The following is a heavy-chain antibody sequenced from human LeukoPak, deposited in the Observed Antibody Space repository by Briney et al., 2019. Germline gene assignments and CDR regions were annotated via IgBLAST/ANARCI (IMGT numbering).Heavy chain of an antibody. D-gene: IGHD3-22*01. CDR3: AVLGNYYDSSGYYHNDY. CDR1: GYTFTSYG. Sequence: SVKVSCKASGYTFTSYGISWVRQAPGQGLEWMGGIIPIFGTANYAQKFQGRVTITADESTSTAYMELSSLRSEDTAVYYCAVLGNYYDSSGYYHNDYWGQGTLVTVSS. CDR2: IIPIFGTA. V-gene: IGHV1-69*13. J-gene: IGHJ4*02.